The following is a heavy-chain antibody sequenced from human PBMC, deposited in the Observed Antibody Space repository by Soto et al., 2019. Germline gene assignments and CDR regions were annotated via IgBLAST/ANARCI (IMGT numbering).Heavy chain of an antibody. Sequence: PGESLKISCKGSGYSFTSYWISWVRQMPGKGLEWMGRIDPSDSYTNYSPSFQGHVTISADKSISTAYLQWSSLKASDTAMYYCATKAYCGGDCYLDAFEIWGQGTMVTVSS. CDR2: IDPSDSYT. D-gene: IGHD2-21*02. CDR3: ATKAYCGGDCYLDAFEI. CDR1: GYSFTSYW. V-gene: IGHV5-10-1*01. J-gene: IGHJ3*02.